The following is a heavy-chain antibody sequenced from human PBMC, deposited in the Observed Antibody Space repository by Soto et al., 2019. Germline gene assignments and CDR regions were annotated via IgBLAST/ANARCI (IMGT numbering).Heavy chain of an antibody. CDR2: IRDKANAFTT. CDR1: GFTFSDHY. J-gene: IGHJ4*02. Sequence: GGSLRLSCAASGFTFSDHYMDWVRQAPGKGLEWVGRIRDKANAFTTEYAASVKGRFIISRDDSENSLYLQMNSLNMEDTAVYYCASQLGSSRRDHFDHWGQGTLVTVS. D-gene: IGHD1-1*01. CDR3: ASQLGSSRRDHFDH. V-gene: IGHV3-72*01.